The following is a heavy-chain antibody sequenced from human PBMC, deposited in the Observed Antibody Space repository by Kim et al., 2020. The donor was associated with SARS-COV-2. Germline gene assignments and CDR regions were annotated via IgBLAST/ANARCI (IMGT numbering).Heavy chain of an antibody. CDR3: ASRIAARQRGAFDI. D-gene: IGHD6-6*01. V-gene: IGHV7-4-1*02. J-gene: IGHJ3*02. Sequence: AQGFTGRFVFSLDTSVSTAYLQISSLKAEDTAVYYCASRIAARQRGAFDIWGQGTMVTVSS.